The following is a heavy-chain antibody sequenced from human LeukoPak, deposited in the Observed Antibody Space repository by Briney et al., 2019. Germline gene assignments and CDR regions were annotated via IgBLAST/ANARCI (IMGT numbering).Heavy chain of an antibody. Sequence: PGGSLRLSCAASGFTFSGFTFSSYAMHWVRQAPGKGLEWVAVVSNDDSIKYYAESLKGRLTISRDNSKNTLYLQTNDLRHEDTAVYYCAKDENPRDYNYSGMDVWGQGTTVTVSS. CDR3: AKDENPRDYNYSGMDV. CDR2: VSNDDSIK. J-gene: IGHJ6*02. V-gene: IGHV3-30-3*01. D-gene: IGHD2/OR15-2a*01. CDR1: GFTFSGFTFSSYA.